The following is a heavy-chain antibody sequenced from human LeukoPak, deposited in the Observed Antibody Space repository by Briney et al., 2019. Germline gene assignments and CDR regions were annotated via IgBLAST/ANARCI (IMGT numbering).Heavy chain of an antibody. CDR3: AKDLLNTEF. V-gene: IGHV3-48*03. CDR2: TSSSGSTI. J-gene: IGHJ4*02. CDR1: GFTLSSYE. D-gene: IGHD3-16*01. Sequence: PGGSLRLSCAASGFTLSSYEINWVRQAPGKGLEWVSNTSSSGSTIKYADSVKGRFTISRDNAKNTLFLQMNSLRAEDTAAYYCAKDLLNTEFWGQGTLVTVSS.